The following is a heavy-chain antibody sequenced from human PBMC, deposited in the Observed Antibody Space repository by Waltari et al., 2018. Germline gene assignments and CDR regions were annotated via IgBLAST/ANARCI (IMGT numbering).Heavy chain of an antibody. CDR3: ARGHSVATGGWYLKT. D-gene: IGHD6-19*01. CDR2: INHSGST. J-gene: IGHJ4*02. CDR1: GGSFSGYY. Sequence: QVQLQQWGAGLLKPSETLSLTCAVYGGSFSGYYWSWIRQPPGKGLEWIGEINHSGSTNDNPSLKSRVTISVDTSKNQFSLTLSSVTAADTAVYYCARGHSVATGGWYLKTWGQGTLVTVSS. V-gene: IGHV4-34*01.